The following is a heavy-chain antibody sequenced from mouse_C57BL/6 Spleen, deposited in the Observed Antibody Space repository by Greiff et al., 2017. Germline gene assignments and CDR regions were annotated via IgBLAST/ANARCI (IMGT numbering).Heavy chain of an antibody. V-gene: IGHV5-4*01. J-gene: IGHJ3*01. CDR2: ISDGGSYT. CDR1: GFTFSSYA. CDR3: AREDYDAWFAY. Sequence: EVQVVESGGGLVKPGGSLKLSCAASGFTFSSYAMSWVRQTPEKRLEWVATISDGGSYTYYPDNVKGRFTISRDNAKNNLYLQMSHLKSEDTAMYYCAREDYDAWFAYWGQGTLVTVSA. D-gene: IGHD2-4*01.